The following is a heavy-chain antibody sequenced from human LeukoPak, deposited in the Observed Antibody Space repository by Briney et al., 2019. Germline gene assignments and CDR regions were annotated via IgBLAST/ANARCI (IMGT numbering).Heavy chain of an antibody. J-gene: IGHJ5*02. CDR3: VRQRGSSGTINHFDP. CDR2: IYPDDSDS. Sequence: GESLKISWETSGYSFTTYWIGWVRQMPGTGLEWVGAIYPDDSDSRYSSSFQGQVVISADRSIRTAYLQWNSLKTSDTAMYYCVRQRGSSGTINHFDPWGQGTLVTVSS. V-gene: IGHV5-51*01. D-gene: IGHD3-10*01. CDR1: GYSFTTYW.